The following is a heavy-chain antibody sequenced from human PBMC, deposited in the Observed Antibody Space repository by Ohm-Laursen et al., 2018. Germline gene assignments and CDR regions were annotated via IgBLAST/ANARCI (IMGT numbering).Heavy chain of an antibody. J-gene: IGHJ6*02. CDR1: GFTFDDYA. V-gene: IGHV3-9*01. Sequence: SLRLSCAASGFTFDDYAMHWVRQAPGKGLEWVSGISWNSGSIGYADSVKGRFTISRDNAKNTLYLQMNSLRAEDTAVHYCARDRAYGMDVWGQGTTATVSS. CDR2: ISWNSGSI. CDR3: ARDRAYGMDV.